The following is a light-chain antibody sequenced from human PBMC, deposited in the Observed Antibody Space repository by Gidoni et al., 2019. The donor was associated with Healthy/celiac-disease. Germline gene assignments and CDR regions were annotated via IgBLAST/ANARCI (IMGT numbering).Light chain of an antibody. J-gene: IGKJ1*01. Sequence: DTQMTQSPSSLSASVGDRVTLTCQASQDISNYLNLYQQKPRKAPKLLIYDASNLERGVPSRFSGSGSGTDFTFTISSLQPEDIATYYCQQYDNLPWTFGQGTKVEIK. CDR1: QDISNY. V-gene: IGKV1-33*01. CDR2: DAS. CDR3: QQYDNLPWT.